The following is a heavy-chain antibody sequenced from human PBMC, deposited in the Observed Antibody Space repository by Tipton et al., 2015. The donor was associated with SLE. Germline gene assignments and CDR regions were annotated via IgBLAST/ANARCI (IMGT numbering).Heavy chain of an antibody. CDR2: IWYDGSNK. V-gene: IGHV3-30*18. J-gene: IGHJ3*02. CDR1: GFTFSSYG. CDR3: AKGYNPRDAFDI. D-gene: IGHD1-14*01. Sequence: SLRLSCAASGFTFSSYGMHWVRQAPGKGLEWVAVIWYDGSNKYYADSVKGRFTISRDNSKNTLYLQMNSLRPEDTAVYYCAKGYNPRDAFDIWDQGTMVTVSS.